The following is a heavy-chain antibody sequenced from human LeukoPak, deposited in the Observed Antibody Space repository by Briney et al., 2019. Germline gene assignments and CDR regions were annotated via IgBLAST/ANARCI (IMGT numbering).Heavy chain of an antibody. V-gene: IGHV4-34*01. CDR3: ARDRSGSDY. D-gene: IGHD6-19*01. J-gene: IGHJ4*02. Sequence: SETLSLTCAVYGGSFSVYYWSWIRQPPGKGLEWIGEINHSGSTNYNPSLKSRVTISVDTSKNQFSLKLSSVTAADTAVYYCARDRSGSDYWGQGTLVTVSS. CDR1: GGSFSVYY. CDR2: INHSGST.